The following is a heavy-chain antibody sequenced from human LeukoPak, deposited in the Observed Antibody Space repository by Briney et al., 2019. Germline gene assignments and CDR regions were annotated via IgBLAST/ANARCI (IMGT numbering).Heavy chain of an antibody. CDR3: ARGQYYYDSSNTMGYY. V-gene: IGHV1-69*04. J-gene: IGHJ4*02. CDR2: IIPILGIA. Sequence: SVKVSCKASGGTFSSYAISWVRQAPGQGLEWMGRIIPILGIANYAQKFQGRVTITADKSTSTAYMELSSLRSDDTAVYYCARGQYYYDSSNTMGYYWGQGTLVTVSS. D-gene: IGHD3-22*01. CDR1: GGTFSSYA.